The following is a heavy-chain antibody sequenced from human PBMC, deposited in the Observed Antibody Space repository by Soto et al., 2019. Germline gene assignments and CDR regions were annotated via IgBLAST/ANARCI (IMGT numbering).Heavy chain of an antibody. Sequence: ASVKVSFKASGYTFTSYGISWVRQAPGQGLEWMGWISAYNGNTNYAQKLQGRVTMTTDTSTSTAYMELRSLRSDDTAVYYCARIPTVTTFFAFDIWGQGTMVTVSS. V-gene: IGHV1-18*04. CDR3: ARIPTVTTFFAFDI. CDR1: GYTFTSYG. D-gene: IGHD4-17*01. J-gene: IGHJ3*02. CDR2: ISAYNGNT.